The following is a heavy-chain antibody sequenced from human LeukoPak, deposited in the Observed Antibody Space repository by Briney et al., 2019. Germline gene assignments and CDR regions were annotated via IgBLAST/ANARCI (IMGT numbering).Heavy chain of an antibody. V-gene: IGHV3-30-3*01. CDR2: ISYDGHDK. D-gene: IGHD2-21*01. CDR3: ARDFFPIADSTWYEIGY. CDR1: RFTFNEYA. Sequence: GGSLRLSCAASRFTFNEYAMHWVRQTPGKGLEWVALISYDGHDKSYADSVRGRFTISRDNSKNTLNLQMDSLRSEDTAVYYCARDFFPIADSTWYEIGYWGQETLVTV. J-gene: IGHJ4*02.